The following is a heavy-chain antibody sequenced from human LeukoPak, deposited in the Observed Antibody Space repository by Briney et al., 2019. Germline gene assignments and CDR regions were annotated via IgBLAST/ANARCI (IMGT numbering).Heavy chain of an antibody. Sequence: GGSLRLSRAASGFTFSDYYMSWLRPAPGKGLEGVSYISSSGSTIYYADSVKGRFTISRDNAKNSLYLQMNSLRAEDTAVYYCARDVGATSPPYYYYGMDVWGQGTTVTVSS. CDR1: GFTFSDYY. CDR3: ARDVGATSPPYYYYGMDV. D-gene: IGHD1-26*01. V-gene: IGHV3-11*01. J-gene: IGHJ6*02. CDR2: ISSSGSTI.